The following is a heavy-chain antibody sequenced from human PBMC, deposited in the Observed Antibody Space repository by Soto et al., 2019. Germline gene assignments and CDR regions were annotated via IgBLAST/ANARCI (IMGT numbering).Heavy chain of an antibody. J-gene: IGHJ6*02. D-gene: IGHD3-22*01. CDR1: GGSISSYY. V-gene: IGHV4-59*01. CDR2: IYYSGST. CDR3: ARDKYYYDSSGQNYYYYGMDV. Sequence: SETLSLTCTVSGGSISSYYWSWIRQPPGKGLEWIGYIYYSGSTNYNPSLKSRVTISVDTSKNQFSLKLSSVTAADTAAYYCARDKYYYDSSGQNYYYYGMDVRGQGTTVTVS.